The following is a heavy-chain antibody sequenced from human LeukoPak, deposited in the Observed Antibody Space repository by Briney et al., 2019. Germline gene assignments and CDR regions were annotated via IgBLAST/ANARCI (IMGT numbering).Heavy chain of an antibody. D-gene: IGHD3-10*01. CDR1: GITLSNYG. J-gene: IGHJ4*02. CDR2: ISERGGST. V-gene: IGHV3-23*01. Sequence: SGGSLRLSCVVSGITLSNYGMSWVRQAPGKGLEWVSGISERGGSTNYADSVKGRFIISRDTSKNTVYLQMNSLRVEDTAVYFCAKRGIVIRAVIIIGFHKEAYYFDYWGQGILVTVSP. CDR3: AKRGIVIRAVIIIGFHKEAYYFDY.